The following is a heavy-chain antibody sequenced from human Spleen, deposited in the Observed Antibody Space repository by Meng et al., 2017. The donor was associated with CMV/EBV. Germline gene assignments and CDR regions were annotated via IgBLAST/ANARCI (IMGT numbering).Heavy chain of an antibody. V-gene: IGHV4-34*01. D-gene: IGHD3-3*01. CDR3: ARGRQYYDFWSGYQRWFDP. CDR2: INHSGST. CDR1: SFSGYY. J-gene: IGHJ5*02. Sequence: SFSGYYGSWIRQPPGKGLEWIGEINHSGSTNYNPSLKSRVPISVDTSKNQFSLKLSSVTAADTAVYYCARGRQYYDFWSGYQRWFDPWGQGTLVTVSS.